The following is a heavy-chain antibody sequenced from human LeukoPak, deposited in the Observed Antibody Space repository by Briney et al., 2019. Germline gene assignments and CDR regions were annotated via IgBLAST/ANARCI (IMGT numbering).Heavy chain of an antibody. CDR2: INHSGST. CDR3: AVEPGGASGIDY. Sequence: SETLSLTCAVYGGSFSGYYWSWIRQPPGKGLEWIGEINHSGSTNYNPSLKSRVTISVDTSKNQFSLKLSSATAADTAVYYCAVEPGGASGIDYWGQGTLVTVSS. J-gene: IGHJ4*02. D-gene: IGHD3-16*01. V-gene: IGHV4-34*01. CDR1: GGSFSGYY.